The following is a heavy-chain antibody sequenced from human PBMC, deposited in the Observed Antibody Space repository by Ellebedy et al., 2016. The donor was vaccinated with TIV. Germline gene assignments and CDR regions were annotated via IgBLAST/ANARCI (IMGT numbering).Heavy chain of an antibody. CDR3: AKPPMGQLYFDY. D-gene: IGHD3-10*01. CDR1: GFTFSNNA. V-gene: IGHV3-23*01. Sequence: GESLKISCAASGFTFSNNAMSCVRQAPGKGLEWISSITSSGDNTYYADSVKGRFTISRDNSKNTLYLHMNSLRAEDTAVYYCAKPPMGQLYFDYWGQGTLVTVSS. J-gene: IGHJ4*02. CDR2: ITSSGDNT.